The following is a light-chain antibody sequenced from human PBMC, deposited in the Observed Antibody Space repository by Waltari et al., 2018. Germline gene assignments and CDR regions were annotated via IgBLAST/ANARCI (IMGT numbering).Light chain of an antibody. Sequence: TQSPGTLSLSPGERATLSCRASQSVSSSYLAWYQQKPGQAPRLLIYGASSRATGIPDRFSGSGSGTDFTLTISGLEPEDFAVYYCQQYGSTPGFTFGPGTKVDIK. CDR3: QQYGSTPGFT. CDR2: GAS. CDR1: QSVSSSY. V-gene: IGKV3-20*01. J-gene: IGKJ3*01.